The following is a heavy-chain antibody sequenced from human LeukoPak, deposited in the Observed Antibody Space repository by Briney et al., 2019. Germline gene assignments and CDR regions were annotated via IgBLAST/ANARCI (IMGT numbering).Heavy chain of an antibody. D-gene: IGHD3/OR15-3a*01. CDR3: ASLDWGSGGFVN. V-gene: IGHV3-21*01. CDR2: ISTSSNYM. J-gene: IGHJ4*02. CDR1: GFTFTTYT. Sequence: GGSLRLSCAASGFTFTTYTMTWVRQAPGKGLEWVSSISTSSNYMYYGDSVKGRFTISRDNAKNSVFLRMNSLRAEDTAVYYCASLDWGSGGFVNWGQGTLVTVSS.